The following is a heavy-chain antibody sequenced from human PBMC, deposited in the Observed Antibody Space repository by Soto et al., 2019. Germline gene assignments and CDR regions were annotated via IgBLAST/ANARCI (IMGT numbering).Heavy chain of an antibody. CDR3: SRHLVSGTSSKGNWFAP. D-gene: IGHD2-2*01. J-gene: IGHJ5*02. CDR2: VDHGGHS. CDR1: GGSISSSNYY. V-gene: IGHV4-39*01. Sequence: QLQLQESGPGLVKPSETLSLTCSVSGGSISSSNYYWGWIRQSPGKGLEWIASVDHGGHSYYNPSLRSRATVSVATSENQFSLKVTSVTAADPDISYCSRHLVSGTSSKGNWFAPWGQGTLVTVSS.